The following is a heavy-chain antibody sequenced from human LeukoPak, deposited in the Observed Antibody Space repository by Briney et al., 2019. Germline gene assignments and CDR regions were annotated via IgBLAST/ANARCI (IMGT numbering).Heavy chain of an antibody. V-gene: IGHV1-69*01. D-gene: IGHD3-3*01. J-gene: IGHJ6*03. Sequence: ASVKVSCKASGGTFSSYAISWVRQAPGQGLEWMGGIIPIFGAANYAQKFQGRVTITADESTSTAYMELSSLRSEDTAVYYCARSYVDYDFWSGPLNGHYYYYMDVWGKGTTVTVSS. CDR1: GGTFSSYA. CDR2: IIPIFGAA. CDR3: ARSYVDYDFWSGPLNGHYYYYMDV.